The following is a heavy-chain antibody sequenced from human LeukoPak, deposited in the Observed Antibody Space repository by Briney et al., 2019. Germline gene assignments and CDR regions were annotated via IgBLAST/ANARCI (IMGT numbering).Heavy chain of an antibody. Sequence: ASVKVSCKASGYTFTGYYMHWVRQAPGQGLEWMGWINPNSGGTNYAQKFQGRVTMTRDTSISTAYMELSRLRSDDTAVYYCARSDYYGSGSYGFDPWGRGTLVTVSS. CDR1: GYTFTGYY. CDR2: INPNSGGT. J-gene: IGHJ5*02. D-gene: IGHD3-10*01. V-gene: IGHV1-2*02. CDR3: ARSDYYGSGSYGFDP.